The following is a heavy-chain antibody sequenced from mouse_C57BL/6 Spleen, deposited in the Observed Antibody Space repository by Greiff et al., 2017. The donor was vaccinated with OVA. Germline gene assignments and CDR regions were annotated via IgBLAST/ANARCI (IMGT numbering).Heavy chain of an antibody. CDR2: IYPGDGDT. CDR1: GYAFSSSW. J-gene: IGHJ1*03. V-gene: IGHV1-82*01. CDR3: ARCGYYGYFDV. Sequence: VKLMESGPELVKPGASVKISCKASGYAFSSSWMNWVKQRPGKGLEWIGRIYPGDGDTNYNGKFKGKATLTADKSSSTAYMQLSSLTSEDSAVYFCARCGYYGYFDVWGTGTTVTVSS. D-gene: IGHD2-2*01.